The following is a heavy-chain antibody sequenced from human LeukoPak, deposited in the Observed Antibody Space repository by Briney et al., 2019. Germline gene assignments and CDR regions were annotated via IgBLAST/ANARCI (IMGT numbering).Heavy chain of an antibody. V-gene: IGHV4-34*01. D-gene: IGHD3-3*01. J-gene: IGHJ4*02. CDR3: ARGGYYDFWSGYYFDY. CDR1: GGSFSGYY. Sequence: SETLSLTCAVYGGSFSGYYWSWIRQPPGKGLEWVGEINHSGSTNYNPSLKSRVTISVDTSKNQFSLKLSSVTAADTAVYYCARGGYYDFWSGYYFDYWGQGTLVTVSS. CDR2: INHSGST.